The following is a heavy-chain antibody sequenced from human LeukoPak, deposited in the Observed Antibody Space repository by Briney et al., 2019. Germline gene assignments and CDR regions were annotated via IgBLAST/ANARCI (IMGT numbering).Heavy chain of an antibody. J-gene: IGHJ5*02. D-gene: IGHD5-24*01. Sequence: SLRLSCAASGFMFDDYAMHWVRQAPGKGLEWVGFIRSEPYGETAEYAASVKGRFTISRDDSKNIAYLQMNSLKTEDTAVYYCTRGRPEPRDGHNTWWFDPWGQGTLVTVSS. V-gene: IGHV3-49*04. CDR2: IRSEPYGETA. CDR1: GFMFDDYA. CDR3: TRGRPEPRDGHNTWWFDP.